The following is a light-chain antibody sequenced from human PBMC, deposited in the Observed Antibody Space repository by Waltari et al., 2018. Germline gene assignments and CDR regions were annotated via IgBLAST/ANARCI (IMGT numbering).Light chain of an antibody. J-gene: IGLJ2*01. CDR2: DDS. Sequence: SYVVTQPPSVSVAPGQAAKITCAGNDIGSKTVQWYQQKPGRAPVVVVYDDSDRPSGIPVRFSGSNSGNTATLTISRVEAGDEADYYCQIWDGNSDRFVVFGGGTKLTVL. V-gene: IGLV3-21*02. CDR1: DIGSKT. CDR3: QIWDGNSDRFVV.